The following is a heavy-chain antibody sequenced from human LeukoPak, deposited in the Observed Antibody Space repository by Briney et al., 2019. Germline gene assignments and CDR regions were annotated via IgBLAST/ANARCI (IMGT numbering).Heavy chain of an antibody. CDR2: ISINSSTI. CDR3: ATLGYCSSTICHDY. J-gene: IGHJ4*02. D-gene: IGHD2-2*01. V-gene: IGHV3-48*01. CDR1: GFTFSSYS. Sequence: PGGSLRLSCAASGFTFSSYSMNWVRQAPGKGLEWVSYISINSSTIYYADSVKGRFTISRDNAKSSLYLQMNSLRGDDTAVYYCATLGYCSSTICHDYWGQGTLVTVSS.